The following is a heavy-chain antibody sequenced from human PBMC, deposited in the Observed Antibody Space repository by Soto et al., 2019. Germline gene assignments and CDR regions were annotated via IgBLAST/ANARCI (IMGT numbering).Heavy chain of an antibody. Sequence: QVQLQESGPGLVKPSGTLSLTCAVSGGSISSSNWWSWVRQPPGKGLEWIGEIYHSGSTNYYPSLKSRVTISVDKSKNQFSLKLSSVTAADTAVYYCARGMGDGYGDYEDWFDPWGQGTLVTVSS. CDR3: ARGMGDGYGDYEDWFDP. J-gene: IGHJ5*02. V-gene: IGHV4-4*02. D-gene: IGHD4-17*01. CDR1: GGSISSSNW. CDR2: IYHSGST.